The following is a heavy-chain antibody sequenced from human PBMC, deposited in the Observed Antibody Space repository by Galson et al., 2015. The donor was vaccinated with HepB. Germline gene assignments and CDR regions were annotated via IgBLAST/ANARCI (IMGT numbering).Heavy chain of an antibody. D-gene: IGHD3-22*01. CDR2: IYSGGST. J-gene: IGHJ4*02. CDR3: ARGYDSSGYYGY. V-gene: IGHV3-53*01. Sequence: SLRLSCAASGFTVSSNYMSWVRQAPGKGLEWVSVIYSGGSTYYADSVKGRFTISRDNSKNTPYLQMNSLRAEDTAVYYCARGYDSSGYYGYWGQGTLVTVSS. CDR1: GFTVSSNY.